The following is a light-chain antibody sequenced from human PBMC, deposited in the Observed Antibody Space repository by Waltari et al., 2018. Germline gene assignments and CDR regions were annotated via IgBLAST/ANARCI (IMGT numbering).Light chain of an antibody. CDR1: SSDIGLYNY. Sequence: QSALTQPASVSGSPGQSITISCTGTSSDIGLYNYVSWYKQHPDREPKLFIFDVSNRPSGVPNRCSGSKSGNTASLTITGLQAEDEADYYYASYTSSSLIFGGGTKLTVL. V-gene: IGLV2-14*03. CDR3: ASYTSSSLI. CDR2: DVS. J-gene: IGLJ2*01.